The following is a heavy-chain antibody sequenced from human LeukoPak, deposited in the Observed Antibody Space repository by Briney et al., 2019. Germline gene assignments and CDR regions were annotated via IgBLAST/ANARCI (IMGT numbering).Heavy chain of an antibody. CDR2: IYYSGST. D-gene: IGHD5-18*01. J-gene: IGHJ4*02. V-gene: IGHV4-59*08. CDR3: ARSGYSYDLVDY. Sequence: PSETLSLTCTVSGGSMSSYYWNWIRQPPGKGLEWIGYIYYSGSTNYNPSLKSRVTISADTSKNQFSLKLSSVTAADTAVYYCARSGYSYDLVDYWGQGTLVTVSS. CDR1: GGSMSSYY.